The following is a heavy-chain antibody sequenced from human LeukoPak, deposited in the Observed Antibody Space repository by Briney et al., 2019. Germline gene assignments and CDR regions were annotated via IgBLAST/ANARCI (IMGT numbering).Heavy chain of an antibody. D-gene: IGHD3-16*02. CDR2: ISSSGTYI. CDR1: GYTFSDYS. J-gene: IGHJ3*02. CDR3: VSGNDPDYVWGTYRLDAFDI. Sequence: GGSLRLSCAASGYTFSDYSVNWVRQVPGKGLEWVSSISSSGTYIYYADPVKGRFTISRDNDKNSLFLQMNSLRAEDTAVYYCVSGNDPDYVWGTYRLDAFDIWGEGTMVIVSS. V-gene: IGHV3-21*01.